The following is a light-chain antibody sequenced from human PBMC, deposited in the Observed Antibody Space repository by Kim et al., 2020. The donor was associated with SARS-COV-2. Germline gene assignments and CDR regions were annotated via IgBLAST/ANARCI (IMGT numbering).Light chain of an antibody. V-gene: IGKV1-27*01. J-gene: IGKJ1*01. CDR2: AAS. Sequence: ASVGDRVTITCRASQDISNYVAWFQLKPGKAPKLLIYAASALQPGVPSRFSGSGSGTDFTLTVTSLRPEDVATYYCQKCDSAPWTFGQGNKVDIK. CDR1: QDISNY. CDR3: QKCDSAPWT.